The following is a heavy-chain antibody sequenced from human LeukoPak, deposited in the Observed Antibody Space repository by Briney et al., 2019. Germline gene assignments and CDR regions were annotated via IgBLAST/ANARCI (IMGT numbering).Heavy chain of an antibody. Sequence: GGSLRLSCAASGITFSTYTMNWVRQAPGKGLEWVSSISSSSSYIYYGDSVKGRFTISRDNAKNSLYLQMNYLRPEDTAVYYCARVSPRTYFDSWGQGTLVTVSS. CDR1: GITFSTYT. CDR2: ISSSSSYI. V-gene: IGHV3-21*01. CDR3: ARVSPRTYFDS. J-gene: IGHJ4*02.